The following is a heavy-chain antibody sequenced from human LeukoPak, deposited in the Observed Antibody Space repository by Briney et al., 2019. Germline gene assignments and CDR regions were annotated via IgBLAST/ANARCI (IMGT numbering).Heavy chain of an antibody. CDR3: ARGSVDGMDV. Sequence: SETLSLTCTVYGGSISSGGYYWSWIRQHPGKGLEWIGYIYYSGSTYYNPSLKSRVTISVDTSKNQFSLKLSSVTAADTAVYYCARGSVDGMDVWGQGTTVTVSS. CDR2: IYYSGST. CDR1: GGSISSGGYY. J-gene: IGHJ6*02. V-gene: IGHV4-31*03.